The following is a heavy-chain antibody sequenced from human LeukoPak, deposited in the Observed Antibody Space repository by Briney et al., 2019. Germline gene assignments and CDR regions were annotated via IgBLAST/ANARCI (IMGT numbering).Heavy chain of an antibody. Sequence: ASVKVSCKASGGTFSSYAISWVRQAPGQGLEWMGGIIPIFGTANYAQKFQGRVTITTDESRSTAYMELSSLRSEDTAVYYCASGKNYYDSSGPPTDYWGQGTLVTVSS. CDR2: IIPIFGTA. V-gene: IGHV1-69*05. J-gene: IGHJ4*02. CDR3: ASGKNYYDSSGPPTDY. CDR1: GGTFSSYA. D-gene: IGHD3-22*01.